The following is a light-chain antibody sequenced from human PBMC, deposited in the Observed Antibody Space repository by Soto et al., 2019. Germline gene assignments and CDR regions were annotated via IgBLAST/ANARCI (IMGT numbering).Light chain of an antibody. CDR1: QNVNNY. CDR2: DAS. Sequence: EIVLTQSPATLSLSPGQRATLFCRASQNVNNYLAWYQQKPGQAPRLLIYDASNRATGIPARFSGSGSGTDFTLNISSLEPEDFAVYYCQQRNNWPAISFGQGTKVDI. V-gene: IGKV3-11*01. CDR3: QQRNNWPAIS. J-gene: IGKJ1*01.